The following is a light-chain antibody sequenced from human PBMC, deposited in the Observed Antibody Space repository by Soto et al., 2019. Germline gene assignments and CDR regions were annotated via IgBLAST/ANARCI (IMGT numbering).Light chain of an antibody. CDR3: QQSYRSPRT. CDR1: QGIGND. CDR2: AAS. J-gene: IGKJ1*01. V-gene: IGKV1-17*01. Sequence: DIQMTQSPSSLSASVGDRVTITCRASQGIGNDLGWYQQRPGKAPKRLIYAASSLQSGVPSRFSGSGSGTDFTLTISSLQPEDFAIYYCQQSYRSPRTFGQGTKVEIK.